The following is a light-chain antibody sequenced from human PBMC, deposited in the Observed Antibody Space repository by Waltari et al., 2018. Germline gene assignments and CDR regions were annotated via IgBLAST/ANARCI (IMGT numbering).Light chain of an antibody. CDR2: DVN. J-gene: IGLJ3*02. Sequence: QSALTQPASVSGSPGQSITLSCTGTSSDVGAYDYVSWYQQHPGKAPKLLIYDVNNRPSGVSHRFSGSKSGNTASLTISGLQAEDEANYFCSAYTKSTTRYWVFGGGTKVTVL. CDR3: SAYTKSTTRYWV. V-gene: IGLV2-14*03. CDR1: SSDVGAYDY.